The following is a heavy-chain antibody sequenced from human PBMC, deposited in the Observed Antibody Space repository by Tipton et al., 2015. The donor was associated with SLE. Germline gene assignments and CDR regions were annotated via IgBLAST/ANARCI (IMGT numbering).Heavy chain of an antibody. D-gene: IGHD2-2*01. CDR1: GFTFSNYW. CDR2: INQDGSDK. J-gene: IGHJ4*02. CDR3: ARGSIGLDY. Sequence: SPRLSCAVSGFTFSNYWMSWVRQAPGKGLEWVANINQDGSDKYYVDSVKGLFTISRDNVKNSLYLQMNSLRAEDTAVYYCARGSIGLDYWGQGTVVTVSS. V-gene: IGHV3-7*04.